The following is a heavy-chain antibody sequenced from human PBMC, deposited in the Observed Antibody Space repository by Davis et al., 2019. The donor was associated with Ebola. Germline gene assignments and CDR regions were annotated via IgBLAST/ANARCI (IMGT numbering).Heavy chain of an antibody. CDR3: VWHPRVGSTVRGYGIDV. Sequence: PGGSLRLSCAASGFTFSSYSMNWVRQAPGKGLEWVSSITTRSTYIYYADSVKGRFTISRDDAKNSLFLQMSSLRAEDTAVYYCVWHPRVGSTVRGYGIDVWGQGTTVTVSS. D-gene: IGHD4-11*01. CDR1: GFTFSSYS. V-gene: IGHV3-21*01. CDR2: ITTRSTYI. J-gene: IGHJ6*02.